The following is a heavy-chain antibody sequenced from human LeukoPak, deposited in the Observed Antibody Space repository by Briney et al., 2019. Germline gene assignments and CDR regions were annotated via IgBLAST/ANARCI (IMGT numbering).Heavy chain of an antibody. CDR2: IYYSGST. D-gene: IGHD6-6*01. J-gene: IGHJ4*02. V-gene: IGHV4-39*01. Sequence: SETLSLTCTVSGGSISSSSHYWGWIRQPPGKGLEWIGSIYYSGSTYYNPSLKSRVTISVDTSKNQFSLKLSSVTAADTAVYYCARHLVISPSSLGYGGQGTLVTVS. CDR3: ARHLVISPSSLGY. CDR1: GGSISSSSHY.